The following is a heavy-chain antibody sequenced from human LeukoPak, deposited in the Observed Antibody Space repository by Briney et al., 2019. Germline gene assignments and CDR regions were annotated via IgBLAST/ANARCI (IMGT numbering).Heavy chain of an antibody. CDR1: GGSITSYY. CDR2: IHHSGST. CDR3: ATGSRWLVMFEY. V-gene: IGHV4-59*01. D-gene: IGHD6-19*01. Sequence: SETLSLTCTVSGGSITSYYWSWVRQPPGKGLEWIGYIHHSGSTKYNPSLNSRVTISIGTSKNQLKLSSVTAADTAVYYCATGSRWLVMFEYWGQGTLVTVSS. J-gene: IGHJ4*02.